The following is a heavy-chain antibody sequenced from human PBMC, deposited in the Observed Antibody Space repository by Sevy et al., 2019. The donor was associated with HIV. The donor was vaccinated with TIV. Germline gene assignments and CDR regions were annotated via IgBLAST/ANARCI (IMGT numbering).Heavy chain of an antibody. CDR1: GYSISSGYY. Sequence: SESLSLTCAVSGYSISSGYYWGWIRQPPGKGLQWIGSIYHSGSTYYNPSLKSRVTVSVDTSKNQFSLKLSSVTAADTAVYYCARVKELTMIVVVIKGPFDYWGQGTLVTVSS. CDR2: IYHSGST. D-gene: IGHD3-22*01. CDR3: ARVKELTMIVVVIKGPFDY. J-gene: IGHJ4*02. V-gene: IGHV4-38-2*01.